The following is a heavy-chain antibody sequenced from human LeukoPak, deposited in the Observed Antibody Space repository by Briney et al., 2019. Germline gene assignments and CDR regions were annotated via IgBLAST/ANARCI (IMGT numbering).Heavy chain of an antibody. V-gene: IGHV5-51*01. Sequence: GESLKISCKGSGYSFTSYWIGWVRQMPGKGLEWMGIIYPGDSDTRYSPSFQGQVTISADKSISTAYLQWSSLKASDTAMYYCASPPPYDSSGYASPEYFQHWGQDTLVTVSS. J-gene: IGHJ1*01. CDR1: GYSFTSYW. D-gene: IGHD3-22*01. CDR3: ASPPPYDSSGYASPEYFQH. CDR2: IYPGDSDT.